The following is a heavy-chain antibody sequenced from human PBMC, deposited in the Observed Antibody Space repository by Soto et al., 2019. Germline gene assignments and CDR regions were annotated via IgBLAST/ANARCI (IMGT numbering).Heavy chain of an antibody. D-gene: IGHD3-3*02. CDR2: IHVSIGNT. CDR3: SRDFFHHFRSSSPSHFFDF. J-gene: IGHJ4*02. V-gene: IGHV1-3*01. CDR1: GFPFTNYV. Sequence: SVKVSCKVSGFPFTNYVLFWVRQAPGQTLEWAGWIHVSIGNTESSEKFQGRVTLTNDTSAVTAYIVFTSLISDDTAQYFLSRDFFHHFRSSSPSHFFDFWGQGYPVTVSS.